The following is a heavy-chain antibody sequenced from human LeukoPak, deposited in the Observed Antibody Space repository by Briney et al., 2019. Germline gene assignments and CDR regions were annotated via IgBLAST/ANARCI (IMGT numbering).Heavy chain of an antibody. D-gene: IGHD6-19*01. CDR2: ISGGSSFT. V-gene: IGHV3-21*01. Sequence: GGSLRLSCAASGFSFSSFSMNWVRQAPGKGLEWVSYISGGSSFTYYVDSVKGRFTISRDNAKNSLYLQMGSLRAEDMALYYCARVGMTSGSGCDYWGQGTLVTVSS. CDR3: ARVGMTSGSGCDY. CDR1: GFSFSSFS. J-gene: IGHJ4*02.